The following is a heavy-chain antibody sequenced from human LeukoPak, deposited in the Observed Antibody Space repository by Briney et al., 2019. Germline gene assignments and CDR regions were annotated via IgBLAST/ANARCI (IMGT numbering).Heavy chain of an antibody. Sequence: GGSLRHSCAASGSTFSSYAMSWVRQAPGKGLEWVSAISGSGGSTYYADSVKGRFTISRDNSKNTLYLQMNSLRAEDTAVYYCAKQRWLQVSFDYWGQGTLVTVSS. CDR2: ISGSGGST. D-gene: IGHD5-24*01. V-gene: IGHV3-23*01. CDR1: GSTFSSYA. J-gene: IGHJ4*02. CDR3: AKQRWLQVSFDY.